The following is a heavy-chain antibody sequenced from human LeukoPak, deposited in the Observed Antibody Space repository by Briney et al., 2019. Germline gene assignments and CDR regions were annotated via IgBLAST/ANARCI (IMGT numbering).Heavy chain of an antibody. V-gene: IGHV1-18*01. Sequence: ASVKVSCRASGYTFTSYGISWVRQAPGQGLEWMGWISAYNGNTNYAQKLQGRVTMTTDTSTSTAYMELRSLRSDDTAVYYCASDLCNSSSWYSEFFWNPYYYYGMDVWGQGTTVTVSS. CDR3: ASDLCNSSSWYSEFFWNPYYYYGMDV. CDR1: GYTFTSYG. D-gene: IGHD6-13*01. J-gene: IGHJ6*02. CDR2: ISAYNGNT.